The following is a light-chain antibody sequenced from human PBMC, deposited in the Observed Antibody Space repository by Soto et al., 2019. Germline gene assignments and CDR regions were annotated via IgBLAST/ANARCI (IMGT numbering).Light chain of an antibody. CDR1: QDIRND. J-gene: IGKJ1*01. V-gene: IGKV1-6*01. Sequence: AIQMTQSPSSLSTSVGDRVTIACRASQDIRNDLGWYQEKPGQAPKLLIYAASNLQSGVPSRFSGSGSGTDFTLTISSLQPEDFATYYCLQDYNYPWTFGQGTKVEI. CDR3: LQDYNYPWT. CDR2: AAS.